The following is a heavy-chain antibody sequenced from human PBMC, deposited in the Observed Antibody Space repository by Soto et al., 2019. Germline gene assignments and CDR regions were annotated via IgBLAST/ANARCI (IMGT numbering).Heavy chain of an antibody. J-gene: IGHJ4*02. V-gene: IGHV4-59*01. CDR2: IYYSGST. D-gene: IGHD6-19*01. Sequence: SETLSLTSTVSGGYIRSYYWSWIRQPPGKGLEWIGYIYYSGSTNYNPSLKSRVTISVDTSKNQFSLKLSSVTAADTAVYYCARRYSSGFDDWGQGTLVTVSS. CDR3: ARRYSSGFDD. CDR1: GGYIRSYY.